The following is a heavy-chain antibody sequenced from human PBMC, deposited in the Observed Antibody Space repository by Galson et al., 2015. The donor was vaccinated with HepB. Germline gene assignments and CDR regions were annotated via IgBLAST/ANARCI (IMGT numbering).Heavy chain of an antibody. CDR1: GFIFSNAW. J-gene: IGHJ4*02. CDR2: IKSKTDGGTT. Sequence: SLRLSCAASGFIFSNAWMSWVRQAPGKGLEWVGRIKSKTDGGTTDYAAPVKGRFTISRDDSKNTLYLQMNSLKTEDTAVYYCTTQWELHRVDYWGQGALVTVSS. V-gene: IGHV3-15*01. D-gene: IGHD1-26*01. CDR3: TTQWELHRVDY.